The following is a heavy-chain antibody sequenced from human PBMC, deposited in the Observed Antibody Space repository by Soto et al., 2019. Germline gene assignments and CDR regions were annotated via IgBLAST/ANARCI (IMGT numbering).Heavy chain of an antibody. CDR3: AKDDTLTVSGSYVSDAFDI. J-gene: IGHJ3*02. CDR2: ISGSGGST. CDR1: GFTFSSYA. D-gene: IGHD1-26*01. Sequence: HLGGSLRLSCAASGFTFSSYAMSWVRQAPGKGLEWVSAISGSGGSTYYADSVKGRFTISRDNSKNTLYLQMNSLRAEDTAVYYCAKDDTLTVSGSYVSDAFDIWGQGTMVTVSS. V-gene: IGHV3-23*01.